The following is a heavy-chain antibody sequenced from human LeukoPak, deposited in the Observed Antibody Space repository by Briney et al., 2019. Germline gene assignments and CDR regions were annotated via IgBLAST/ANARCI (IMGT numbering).Heavy chain of an antibody. CDR3: ARYLGHSSGSKRGFDY. Sequence: ASVKVSCKTSGYTFSTYGISWVRQAPGQGLEWLGWISGRNGNANYVQEFQGRVTMTTDTSMTTAYMELRSLTSDDTAVYFCARYLGHSSGSKRGFDYWGQGTLVIVSS. V-gene: IGHV1-18*01. CDR2: ISGRNGNA. D-gene: IGHD6-19*01. CDR1: GYTFSTYG. J-gene: IGHJ4*02.